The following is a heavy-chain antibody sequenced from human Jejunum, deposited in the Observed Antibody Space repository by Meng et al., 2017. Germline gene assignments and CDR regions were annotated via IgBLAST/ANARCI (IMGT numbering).Heavy chain of an antibody. CDR2: IHHRGST. D-gene: IGHD6-13*01. CDR3: ARDLLGPAIAATGWFDP. Sequence: GQRQGWRPGRVKPSGTLSVTCAVSGGSIGSGYWWSWVRQPPGKGLEWIGEIHHRGSTNYNPSLKSRLTIAVDKSKNQFSLELTSVTAADTAVYYCARDLLGPAIAATGWFDPWGQGTLVTVSS. CDR1: GGSIGSGYW. V-gene: IGHV4-4*02. J-gene: IGHJ5*02.